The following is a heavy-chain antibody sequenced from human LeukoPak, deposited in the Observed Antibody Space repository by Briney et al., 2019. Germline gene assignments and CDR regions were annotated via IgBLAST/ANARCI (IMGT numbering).Heavy chain of an antibody. D-gene: IGHD6-6*01. CDR2: MYYSGST. J-gene: IGHJ4*02. Sequence: KPSETLSLTCTVSGGSISSYYWSWIRQPPGKGLEWIGYMYYSGSTKYNPSLKSRVAISEDTSKNQFSLKLSSVTAADTAVYTCTLGDYWGQGTLVTVSS. CDR3: TLGDY. V-gene: IGHV4-59*08. CDR1: GGSISSYY.